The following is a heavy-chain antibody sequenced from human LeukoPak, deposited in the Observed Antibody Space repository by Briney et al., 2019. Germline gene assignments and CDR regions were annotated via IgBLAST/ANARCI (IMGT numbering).Heavy chain of an antibody. CDR2: ANVRGHR. D-gene: IGHD2-8*01. V-gene: IGHV4-4*07. CDR3: AGDREPINGSDVGH. Sequence: SQTLSLTRTVSVGYIHTYYSAWIRHPAGKGLECVGRANVRGHREYNPSLTSRVNMLIDESPNQFSLNFMPLTAPDPALYYRAGDREPINGSDVGHGGQGILVTVSA. CDR1: VGYIHTYY. J-gene: IGHJ4*02.